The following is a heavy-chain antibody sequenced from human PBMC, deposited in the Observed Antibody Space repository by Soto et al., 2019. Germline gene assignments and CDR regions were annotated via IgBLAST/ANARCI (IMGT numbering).Heavy chain of an antibody. D-gene: IGHD6-19*01. Sequence: GGSLRLSCAASGFTFSSYAMHWVRQAPGKGLEYVSAISSNGGSTYYANSVKGRFTISRDNSKNTLYLQMGSLRAEDMAVYYCARDLEWLVRGALDYYYGMDVWGQGTTVTVSS. J-gene: IGHJ6*02. CDR2: ISSNGGST. V-gene: IGHV3-64*01. CDR3: ARDLEWLVRGALDYYYGMDV. CDR1: GFTFSSYA.